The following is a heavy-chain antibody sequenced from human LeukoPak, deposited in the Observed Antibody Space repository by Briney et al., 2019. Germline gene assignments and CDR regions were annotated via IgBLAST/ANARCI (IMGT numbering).Heavy chain of an antibody. D-gene: IGHD3-22*01. Sequence: GGSLRLSCAASRFTFSSYAMHWVRQAPGKGLEWVAVISYDGSNKYYADSVKGRFTISRDNSKNTLYLQMNSLRAEDTAVYYCAREPSGYYPFDYWGQGTLVTVSS. J-gene: IGHJ4*02. CDR2: ISYDGSNK. V-gene: IGHV3-30*04. CDR1: RFTFSSYA. CDR3: AREPSGYYPFDY.